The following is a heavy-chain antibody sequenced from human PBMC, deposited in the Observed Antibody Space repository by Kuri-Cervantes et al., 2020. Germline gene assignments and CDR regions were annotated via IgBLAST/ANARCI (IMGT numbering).Heavy chain of an antibody. V-gene: IGHV3-23*01. CDR3: ARIHYYYGMDV. CDR2: ISGSGGST. Sequence: GGSLRLSCAASGFTFDNYAMSWVRQAPGKGLEWVSSISGSGGSTCYADSVKGRFTISRDNSTNTLYLQMNSLRSEDTAVYYCARIHYYYGMDVWGQGTTVTVSS. CDR1: GFTFDNYA. J-gene: IGHJ6*02.